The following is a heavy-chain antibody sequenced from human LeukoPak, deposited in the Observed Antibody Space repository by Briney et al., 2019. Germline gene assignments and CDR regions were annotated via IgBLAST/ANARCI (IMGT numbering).Heavy chain of an antibody. CDR1: GFTFSTYA. CDR3: ARGTLAGYFLGY. J-gene: IGHJ4*02. CDR2: ISGSGGST. D-gene: IGHD6-19*01. Sequence: PGGSLLLSCAASGFTFSTYAMSWVRQAPGKGLEWVSAISGSGGSTYYADSVKGRFTISRDNSKNTLYLQMNSLRAEDTAVYYCARGTLAGYFLGYWGRGAMVTHSS. V-gene: IGHV3-23*01.